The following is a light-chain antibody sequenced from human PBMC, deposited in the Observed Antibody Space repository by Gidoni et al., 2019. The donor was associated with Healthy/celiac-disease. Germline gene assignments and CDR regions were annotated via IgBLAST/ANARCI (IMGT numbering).Light chain of an antibody. V-gene: IGKV1-5*03. CDR1: QSISSW. CDR3: QQYNSYEYT. Sequence: DIQMTSFISTLSASVGDRVTITCRASQSISSWLAWYQQKPGKAPKLLIYKASSLESGVPSRFSGSGSGTEFTLTISSLQPDDFATYYCQQYNSYEYTFGQGTKLEIK. J-gene: IGKJ2*01. CDR2: KAS.